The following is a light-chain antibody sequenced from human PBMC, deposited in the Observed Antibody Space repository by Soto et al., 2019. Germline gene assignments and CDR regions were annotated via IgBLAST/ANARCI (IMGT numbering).Light chain of an antibody. V-gene: IGLV1-47*01. J-gene: IGLJ1*01. CDR1: SSNIGSNY. CDR2: RNN. Sequence: QSALPQPPSASGTPGPRDTISCSGSSSNIGSNYVYWYQQLPGTAPKLPIYRNNQRPSGVPDRFSGSKSGTSASLAISGFRSEDEADYYCAAWDDSLSGLFGTGTKVTVL. CDR3: AAWDDSLSGL.